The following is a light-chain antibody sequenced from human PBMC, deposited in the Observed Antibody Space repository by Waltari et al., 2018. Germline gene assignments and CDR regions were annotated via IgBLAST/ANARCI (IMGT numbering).Light chain of an antibody. CDR3: QQANSGPLT. Sequence: CLASRDMSMWVSWDQQKPGKAPKLLIYGSSNLLSGVPSMFSGSGSGTDVTLTISGLQPEDFATYYCQQANSGPLTFGGGTKVEIK. CDR2: GSS. V-gene: IGKV1-12*01. J-gene: IGKJ4*01. CDR1: RDMSMW.